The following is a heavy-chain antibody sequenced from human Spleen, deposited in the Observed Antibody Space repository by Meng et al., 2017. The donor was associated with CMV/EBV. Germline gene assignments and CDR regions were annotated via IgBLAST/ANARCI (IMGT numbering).Heavy chain of an antibody. Sequence: GGSLRLSCAASGFTFSSYGMHWVRQAPGKGLEWVALIWYDGSNKWYADSVKGRFTISRDNSKNTMSLQMNSLRAEDTAVYYSAKDGTAYYGLDVWGQGTTVTVSS. J-gene: IGHJ6*02. CDR2: IWYDGSNK. V-gene: IGHV3-33*06. CDR1: GFTFSSYG. CDR3: AKDGTAYYGLDV.